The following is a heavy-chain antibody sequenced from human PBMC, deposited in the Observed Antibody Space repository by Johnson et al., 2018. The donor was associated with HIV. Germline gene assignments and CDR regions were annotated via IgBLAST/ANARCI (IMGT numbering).Heavy chain of an antibody. D-gene: IGHD1-26*01. CDR3: AREGELDAFDV. CDR2: IYSGGST. CDR1: GFTFSSYA. Sequence: QVQLVESGGGVVQPGRSLRLSCAASGFTFSSYAMHWVRQAPGKGLEWVAVIYSGGSTYYADSVKGRFTISRDNSKNSLFLQMNSLRAEDTAVYYCAREGELDAFDVWGQGTMVTVSS. V-gene: IGHV3-NL1*01. J-gene: IGHJ3*01.